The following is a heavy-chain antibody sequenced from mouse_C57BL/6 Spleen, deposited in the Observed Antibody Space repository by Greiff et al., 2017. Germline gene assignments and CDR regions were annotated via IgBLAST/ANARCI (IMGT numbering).Heavy chain of an antibody. D-gene: IGHD2-4*01. J-gene: IGHJ2*01. V-gene: IGHV1-22*01. CDR1: GYTFTDYN. Sequence: LVKPGASVKMSCKASGYTFTDYNMHWVKQSHGKSLEWIGYINPNNGGTSYNQKFKGKATLTVNKSSSTAYMELRSLTSEDSAVYYCARDEDYDSYYFDYWGQGTTLTVSS. CDR3: ARDEDYDSYYFDY. CDR2: INPNNGGT.